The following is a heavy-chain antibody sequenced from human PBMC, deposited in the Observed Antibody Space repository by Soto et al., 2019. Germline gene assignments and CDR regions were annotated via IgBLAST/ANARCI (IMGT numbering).Heavy chain of an antibody. D-gene: IGHD2-21*02. CDR3: LIAYCGGDCSA. CDR2: INSDGSST. Sequence: GGSLRLSCAASGFTFSTNWMNWVRQAPGKGLVWVSRINSDGSSTSYADSVKGRFTVSRDNAKSTLYLQVNSLTADDTAIYYCLIAYCGGDCSAWGQGTPVTVSS. J-gene: IGHJ5*02. V-gene: IGHV3-74*01. CDR1: GFTFSTNW.